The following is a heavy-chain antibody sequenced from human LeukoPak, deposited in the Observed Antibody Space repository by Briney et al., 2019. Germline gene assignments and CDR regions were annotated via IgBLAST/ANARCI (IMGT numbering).Heavy chain of an antibody. CDR2: ISSSSSYI. CDR3: ARSLDSGYDYLPEYFDY. D-gene: IGHD5-12*01. J-gene: IGHJ4*02. V-gene: IGHV3-21*01. CDR1: GFTFSSYS. Sequence: GGSLRLSCAASGFTFSSYSMNWVRQAPGKGLEWVSSISSSSSYIYYADPVKGRFTVSRDNAKNSLYLQMNSLRAEDTAVYYCARSLDSGYDYLPEYFDYWGQGTLVTVSS.